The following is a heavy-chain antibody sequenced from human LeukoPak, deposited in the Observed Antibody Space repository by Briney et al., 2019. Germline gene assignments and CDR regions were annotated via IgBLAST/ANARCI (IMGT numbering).Heavy chain of an antibody. CDR3: ARVSRTRDYFDY. CDR2: IYYSGST. V-gene: IGHV4-30-4*08. J-gene: IGHJ4*02. Sequence: PSETLSLTCTVSGGSISSGDCYWSWIRQPPGKGLEWIGHIYYSGSTYYNPSLKSRCTISVDTSKNQFSLKLRSVTAADTAVYYCARVSRTRDYFDYWGQGTLVTVSS. CDR1: GGSISSGDCY.